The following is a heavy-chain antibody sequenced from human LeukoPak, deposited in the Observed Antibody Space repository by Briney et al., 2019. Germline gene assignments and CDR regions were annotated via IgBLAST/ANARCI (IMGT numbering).Heavy chain of an antibody. CDR3: AREGAPRLPGFGRFDP. CDR1: GGSISSGSYY. V-gene: IGHV4-61*02. D-gene: IGHD6-6*01. Sequence: ASETLSLTCTVSGGSISSGSYYWSWIRQPAGKGLEWIGRIYTSGSTNYNPSLKSRVTISVDTSKNQFSLKLSSVTAADTAVYYCAREGAPRLPGFGRFDPWGQGTQVTVSS. CDR2: IYTSGST. J-gene: IGHJ5*02.